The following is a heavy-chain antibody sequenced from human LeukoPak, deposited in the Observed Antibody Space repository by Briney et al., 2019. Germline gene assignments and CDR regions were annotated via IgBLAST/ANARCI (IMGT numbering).Heavy chain of an antibody. CDR2: ISGGGGST. V-gene: IGHV3-23*01. CDR1: GFTFTSYS. Sequence: GGSLRLSCAASGFTFTSYSMNWVRQAPGKGLEWVSTISGGGGSTYYADSVKGRFTISRDNSKNTLYLQVNSLRAEDTAVYYCAKGGKWDVTPFDYWGQGTLVAVSS. D-gene: IGHD1-26*01. CDR3: AKGGKWDVTPFDY. J-gene: IGHJ4*02.